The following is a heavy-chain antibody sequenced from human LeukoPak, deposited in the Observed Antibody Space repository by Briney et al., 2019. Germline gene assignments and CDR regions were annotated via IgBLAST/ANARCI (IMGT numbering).Heavy chain of an antibody. CDR2: INHSGST. CDR3: ARSYYYDSSGYEFDY. J-gene: IGHJ4*02. Sequence: SETLSLTCAVYGGSFGGYYWSWIRQPPGKGLEWIGEINHSGSTNYNPSLKSRVTISVDTSKNQFSLKLSSVTAADTAVYYCARSYYYDSSGYEFDYWGQGTLVTVSS. CDR1: GGSFGGYY. V-gene: IGHV4-34*01. D-gene: IGHD3-22*01.